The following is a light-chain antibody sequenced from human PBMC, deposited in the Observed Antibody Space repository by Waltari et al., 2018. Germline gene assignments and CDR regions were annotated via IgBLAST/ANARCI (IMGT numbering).Light chain of an antibody. CDR2: DVT. V-gene: IGLV2-14*03. Sequence: QSALTQPASVSGSPGPSITIPRTGTSSYVVGYNYVSWYQQLPGKAAKLLIYDVTDRPSGVSSRFSGSKSGNTASLTISGLQAEDEADYYCSSYTSSSSFSISSSVLFGGGTKVTVL. J-gene: IGLJ2*01. CDR1: SSYVVGYNY. CDR3: SSYTSSSSFSISSSVL.